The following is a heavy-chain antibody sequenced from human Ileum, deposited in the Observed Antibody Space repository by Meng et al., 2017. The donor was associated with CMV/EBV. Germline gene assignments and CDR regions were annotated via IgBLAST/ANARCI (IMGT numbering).Heavy chain of an antibody. Sequence: NRSCKASGYILTNYPLHWVRQTPGQGLEWMGWIITGNGTTKYSQRFQHRLAITRDTSANTVYMEVTSLTSEDTATYYCARGAGADHWGQGTLVTVSS. V-gene: IGHV1-3*04. D-gene: IGHD6-25*01. CDR1: GYILTNYP. J-gene: IGHJ4*02. CDR2: IITGNGTT. CDR3: ARGAGADH.